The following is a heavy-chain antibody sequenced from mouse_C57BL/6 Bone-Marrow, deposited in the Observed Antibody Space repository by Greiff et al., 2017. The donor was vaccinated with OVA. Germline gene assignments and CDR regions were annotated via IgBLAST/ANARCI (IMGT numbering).Heavy chain of an antibody. CDR2: IYPSNSYA. J-gene: IGHJ3*01. CDR1: GYTFTDYW. CDR3: TSGVYGHYKGWFAY. V-gene: IGHV1-69*02. D-gene: IGHD2-1*01. Sequence: QVQLQQPGAELVRPGASVQLSCKASGYTFTDYWINWVKQGPGQGLEWIGNIYPSNSYANYNQEFKDKATLTVDTSSSSSSLQLTSPTSVDSAVSYCTSGVYGHYKGWFAYWGQGTLVTVSA.